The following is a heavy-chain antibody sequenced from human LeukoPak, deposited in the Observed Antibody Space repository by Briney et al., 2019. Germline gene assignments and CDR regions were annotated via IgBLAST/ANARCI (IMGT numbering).Heavy chain of an antibody. J-gene: IGHJ4*02. D-gene: IGHD3-22*01. CDR2: IYYSGST. Sequence: SESLSLTCTVPGGSISSHYWSWIRQPPGKGLEWIGYIYYSGSTNYNPSLKSRVTISVDTSKNQFSLKLSSVTAADTAVYYCASAYYYDSSGWYYFDYWGQGTLVTVSS. CDR1: GGSISSHY. V-gene: IGHV4-59*11. CDR3: ASAYYYDSSGWYYFDY.